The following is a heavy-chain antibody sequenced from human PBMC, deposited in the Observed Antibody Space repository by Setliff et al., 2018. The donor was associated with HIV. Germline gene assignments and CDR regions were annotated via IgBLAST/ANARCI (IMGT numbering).Heavy chain of an antibody. D-gene: IGHD2-2*01. V-gene: IGHV1-18*01. J-gene: IGHJ4*02. CDR1: GYIFLNSG. CDR3: ARESACSSTSCPKVLDY. CDR2: ISIYNGHT. Sequence: ASVKVSCKSSGYIFLNSGITWVRQAPGQGLEWMGWISIYNGHTRYAKKFQDRLTMTTDTSTGTAYMTLSSLRSEDTAVYYCARESACSSTSCPKVLDYWGQGTLVTVSS.